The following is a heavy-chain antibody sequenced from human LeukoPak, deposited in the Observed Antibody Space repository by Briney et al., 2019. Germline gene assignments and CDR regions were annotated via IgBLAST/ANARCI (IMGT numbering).Heavy chain of an antibody. CDR2: IYPGDSDT. J-gene: IGHJ4*02. V-gene: IGHV5-51*01. CDR1: GYTFSIYW. CDR3: ARLAAMDHSLDY. D-gene: IGHD5-18*01. Sequence: GESLKISCKGSGYTFSIYWIGWVRQMPGKGLEWMGIIYPGDSDTRYSPSFQGQVAISADKSISTAYLQWSSLKASDTAMYYCARLAAMDHSLDYWGQGTLVTVSS.